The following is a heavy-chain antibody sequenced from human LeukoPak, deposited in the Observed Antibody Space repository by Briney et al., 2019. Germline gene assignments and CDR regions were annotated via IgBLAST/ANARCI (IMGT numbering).Heavy chain of an antibody. Sequence: SETLSHTCAVYGGSFSGYYWSWIRQPPGKGLEWIGEINHSGSTNYNPSLKSRVTISVDTSKNQFSLKLSSVTVADTAVYYCARGPPPRGGSGSYYPFDYWGQGTLVTVSS. CDR2: INHSGST. J-gene: IGHJ4*02. V-gene: IGHV4-34*01. D-gene: IGHD3-10*01. CDR1: GGSFSGYY. CDR3: ARGPPPRGGSGSYYPFDY.